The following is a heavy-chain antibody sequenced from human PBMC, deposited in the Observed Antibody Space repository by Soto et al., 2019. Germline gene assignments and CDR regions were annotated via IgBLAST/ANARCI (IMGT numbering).Heavy chain of an antibody. Sequence: SLRLSCTASGFTFGDYTMSWVRQAPGKGLEWVGFIRVKPYTGTTEYAASVKGRFTISRDDSKSIAYLQMNTLNTEDTAVYYCTRDLYDWRDADYQYGKDVWGQRATVTVS. V-gene: IGHV3-49*04. D-gene: IGHD1-20*01. CDR3: TRDLYDWRDADYQYGKDV. CDR2: IRVKPYTGTT. J-gene: IGHJ6*02. CDR1: GFTFGDYT.